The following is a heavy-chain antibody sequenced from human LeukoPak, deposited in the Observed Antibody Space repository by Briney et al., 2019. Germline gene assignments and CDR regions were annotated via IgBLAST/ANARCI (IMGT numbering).Heavy chain of an antibody. D-gene: IGHD3-10*01. CDR1: GGSISSYY. CDR3: ARDGRFGELWGRYYYYMDV. Sequence: SETLSLTCTVSGGSISSYYWSWIRQPAGKGLEWIGRIYTSGSTNYNPSLKSRVTMSVDTSKNQFSLKLSSVTAAATAVYYCARDGRFGELWGRYYYYMDVWGKGTTVTVSS. V-gene: IGHV4-4*07. CDR2: IYTSGST. J-gene: IGHJ6*03.